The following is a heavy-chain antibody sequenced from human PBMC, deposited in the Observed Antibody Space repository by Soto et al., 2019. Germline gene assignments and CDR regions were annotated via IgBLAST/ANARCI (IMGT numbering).Heavy chain of an antibody. CDR2: ISSSSSTI. D-gene: IGHD3-10*01. V-gene: IGHV3-48*02. CDR1: GFTFSSYS. CDR3: ARDGFGEFLGGSYYGMDV. Sequence: GGSLRLSCAASGFTFSSYSVNWVRQAPGKGLEWVSYISSSSSTIYYADSVKGRFTISRDNAKNSMYLQMNSLRDEDTAVYYCARDGFGEFLGGSYYGMDVWGQGTTVTVS. J-gene: IGHJ6*02.